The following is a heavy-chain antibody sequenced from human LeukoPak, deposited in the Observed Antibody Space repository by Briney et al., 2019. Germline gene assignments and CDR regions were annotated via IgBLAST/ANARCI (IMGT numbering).Heavy chain of an antibody. CDR2: LNPNTGGT. CDR1: GYTFTGYY. D-gene: IGHD3-3*01. J-gene: IGHJ4*02. V-gene: IGHV1-2*02. CDR3: ARRYDFWIGYPTAFDY. Sequence: GASVKVSCKASGYTFTGYYMYWVRQAPGQGLEWMGFLNPNTGGTSYAQKFQGRITITRDTSISPAYMDLSGLRSDDTAVYFCARRYDFWIGYPTAFDYWGQGNLVTVSS.